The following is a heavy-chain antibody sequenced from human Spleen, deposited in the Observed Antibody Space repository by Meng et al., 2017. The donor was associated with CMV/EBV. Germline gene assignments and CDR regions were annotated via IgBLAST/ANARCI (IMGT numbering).Heavy chain of an antibody. V-gene: IGHV1-46*01. CDR1: GYTFTSYD. D-gene: IGHD1-26*01. Sequence: ASVKVSCKASGYTFTSYDINWVRQATGQGLEWMGIINPTGGRTSYAQNFQGRVTMARDTSTSTLYMEMSSLRSEDTAVYYCARVGREGGLDVWGQGTTVTVSS. CDR3: ARVGREGGLDV. J-gene: IGHJ6*02. CDR2: INPTGGRT.